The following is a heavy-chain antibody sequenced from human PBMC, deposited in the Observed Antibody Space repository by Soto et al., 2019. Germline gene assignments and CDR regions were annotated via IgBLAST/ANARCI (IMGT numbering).Heavy chain of an antibody. CDR3: ARDQWCGSATCNAGAGVDY. CDR2: ISGYNGKT. CDR1: GYTFGRSG. D-gene: IGHD2-2*01. Sequence: QGQLVQSGGVVKKPWASVKVFCKASGYTFGRSGISWVRQAPGQGFEWMGWISGYNGKTEYTQKVQGRVTMNTDTSTNTAHMELRRLASDDTAVYYCARDQWCGSATCNAGAGVDYWGQGTLVIVS. J-gene: IGHJ4*02. V-gene: IGHV1-18*01.